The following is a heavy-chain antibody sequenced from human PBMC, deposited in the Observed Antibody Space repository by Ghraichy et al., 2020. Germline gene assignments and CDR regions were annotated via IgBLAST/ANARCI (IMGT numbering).Heavy chain of an antibody. Sequence: LSLTCAASGFTVSRNYMTWVRQAPGKGLEWVSVIYSGGSTYYADSVKGRFTISRDKSKNTLYLQGNSLRAEDTAVYFCARWSFPYYFDYWGQGTLVSVSS. CDR3: ARWSFPYYFDY. CDR1: GFTVSRNY. V-gene: IGHV3-53*01. J-gene: IGHJ4*02. D-gene: IGHD2/OR15-2a*01. CDR2: IYSGGST.